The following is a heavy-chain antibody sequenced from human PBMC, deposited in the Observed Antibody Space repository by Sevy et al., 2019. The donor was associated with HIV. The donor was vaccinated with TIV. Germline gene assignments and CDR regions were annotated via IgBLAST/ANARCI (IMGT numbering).Heavy chain of an antibody. V-gene: IGHV1-69*13. CDR2: IIAVFGTT. Sequence: ASVKVSCKASGGIFRSNAISWVRQAPGQGVEWMGGIIAVFGTTNYAQKFQGRVTVSADESRSTAYMELSSLRSEDTAVYYCARDKYYYVSGSFDYRGQGTQVTVS. CDR1: GGIFRSNA. CDR3: ARDKYYYVSGSFDY. D-gene: IGHD3-10*01. J-gene: IGHJ4*01.